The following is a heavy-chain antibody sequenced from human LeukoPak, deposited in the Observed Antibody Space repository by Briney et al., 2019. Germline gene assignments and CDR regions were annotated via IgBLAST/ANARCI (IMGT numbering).Heavy chain of an antibody. CDR3: AGGESVTMVRGVKADAFDI. CDR1: GFTFSSYS. CDR2: ISSSSSYI. Sequence: GGSLRLSCAASGFTFSSYSMNWVRQAPGKGLEWVSSISSSSSYIYYADSVKGRFTISRDNAKNSLYLQMNSLRAEDTAVYYCAGGESVTMVRGVKADAFDIWGQGTMVTVSS. V-gene: IGHV3-21*01. D-gene: IGHD3-10*01. J-gene: IGHJ3*02.